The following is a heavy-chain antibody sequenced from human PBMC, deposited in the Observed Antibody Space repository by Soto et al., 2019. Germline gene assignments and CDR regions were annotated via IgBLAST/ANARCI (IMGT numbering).Heavy chain of an antibody. Sequence: QGQLVQSGAEVKKPGSSVKVSCKTSGGTFSNYTFSWVRQAPGQGLEWMGGIIPIFGPPNYAQKFKGRITITADGSTTTVYMEVSSLRSEDTAIYYCARYHSLKKRNGVYYYGVDVWGQGTTVTVSS. J-gene: IGHJ6*02. CDR3: ARYHSLKKRNGVYYYGVDV. CDR1: GGTFSNYT. V-gene: IGHV1-69*01. CDR2: IIPIFGPP. D-gene: IGHD2-8*01.